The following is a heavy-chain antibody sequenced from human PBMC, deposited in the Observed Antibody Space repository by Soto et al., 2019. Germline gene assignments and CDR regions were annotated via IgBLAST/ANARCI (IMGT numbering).Heavy chain of an antibody. CDR3: ARVALYGDYPDAFDI. V-gene: IGHV3-13*01. CDR1: GFTFSSYD. CDR2: IGTAGDS. J-gene: IGHJ3*02. Sequence: EVQLVESGGGLVQPGGSLRLSCAASGFTFSSYDMHWVRQATGKGLEWVSAIGTAGDSYYPGSVKGRFTISRENAKNSLYLQMNSLRAGDTAVYYCARVALYGDYPDAFDIWGQGTMVTVSS. D-gene: IGHD4-17*01.